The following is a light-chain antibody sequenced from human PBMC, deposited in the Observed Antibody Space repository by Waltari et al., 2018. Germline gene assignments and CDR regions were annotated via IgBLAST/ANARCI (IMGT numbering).Light chain of an antibody. V-gene: IGKV3-20*01. Sequence: ENVLTQSPGTLSLSPGERATLSCRASQSVRTYYLAWYQQKPGQAPRLLIYGASNRAAGIPDRFSGSGSGTDFTLTISRLEPEDFAVYYCQQHDSSQWTFGQGTKVQIK. CDR3: QQHDSSQWT. CDR1: QSVRTYY. CDR2: GAS. J-gene: IGKJ1*01.